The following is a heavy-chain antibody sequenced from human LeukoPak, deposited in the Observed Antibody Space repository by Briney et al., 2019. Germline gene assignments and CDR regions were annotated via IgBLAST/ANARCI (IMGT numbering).Heavy chain of an antibody. V-gene: IGHV1-2*04. D-gene: IGHD5-12*01. CDR3: ARGLINGHDFDY. CDR2: INPNSGAT. CDR1: GYRFSGYY. J-gene: IGHJ4*02. Sequence: ASVKVSCKTSGYRFSGYYMHWVRQAPGQGLEWMGWINPNSGATNYAQHFQGWVTMTRDTSVSTGYMELRRLTSDDTAVYYCARGLINGHDFDYWGQGTLVTVSS.